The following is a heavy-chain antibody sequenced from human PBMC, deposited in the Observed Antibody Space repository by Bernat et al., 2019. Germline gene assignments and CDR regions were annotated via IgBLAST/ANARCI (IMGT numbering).Heavy chain of an antibody. J-gene: IGHJ6*02. Sequence: EVQLLESGGGLVQPGGSLRLSCAASGFTFSSYDMIWVRQAPGKGLEWVSGISGGGDRTYDADSVKGRFTISRDNSKNTLSLQMNSLRAEDTAVYYCAKILSQVDYYWYGADVWGQWTTVTVSS. CDR2: ISGGGDRT. V-gene: IGHV3-23*01. CDR3: AKILSQVDYYWYGADV. D-gene: IGHD2-15*01. CDR1: GFTFSSYD.